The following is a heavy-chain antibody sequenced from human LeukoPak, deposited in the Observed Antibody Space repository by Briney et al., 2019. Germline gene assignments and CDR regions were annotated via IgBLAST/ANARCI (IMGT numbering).Heavy chain of an antibody. Sequence: PGGSLRLSCAASGFTFSSYGMHWVRQAPGKGLEWVAVISYDGSNKYYADSVKGRFTISRDNSKNTLYLQMNSLRAEDTAVYYCANLYYYDSRRDYFDYWGQGTLVTVSS. CDR2: ISYDGSNK. J-gene: IGHJ4*02. D-gene: IGHD3-22*01. CDR1: GFTFSSYG. V-gene: IGHV3-30*18. CDR3: ANLYYYDSRRDYFDY.